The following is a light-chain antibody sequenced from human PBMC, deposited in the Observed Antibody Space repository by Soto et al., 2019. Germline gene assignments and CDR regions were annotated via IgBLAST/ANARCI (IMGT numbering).Light chain of an antibody. CDR3: QSYDSSLSRV. J-gene: IGLJ2*01. CDR2: GKS. Sequence: QSVLTQPPSVSGAPGQTVTISCTGSSSNIGAGYDVHGYQQLPGTAPKLLIYGKSNRPSGVPDRFSGSKSGTSASLAITGLQAEDEAYYCQSYDSSLSRVFGGGTQLTVL. V-gene: IGLV1-40*01. CDR1: SSNIGAGYD.